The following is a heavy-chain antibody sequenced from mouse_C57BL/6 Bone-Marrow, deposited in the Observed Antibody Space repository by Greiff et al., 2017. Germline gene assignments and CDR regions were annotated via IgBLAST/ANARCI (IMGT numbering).Heavy chain of an antibody. CDR2: IDPSDSET. Sequence: QVQLQQPGAELVRPGSSVKLSCKASGYTFNSYWMHWVKQRPKQGLEWIGNIDPSDSETHYNQKFKDKGTLTVDKSSSTAYMQLSSLTSEDSAVYYCARGFPYYGSSYWYFDVWGTGTTVTVSS. CDR3: ARGFPYYGSSYWYFDV. V-gene: IGHV1-52*01. D-gene: IGHD1-1*01. J-gene: IGHJ1*03. CDR1: GYTFNSYW.